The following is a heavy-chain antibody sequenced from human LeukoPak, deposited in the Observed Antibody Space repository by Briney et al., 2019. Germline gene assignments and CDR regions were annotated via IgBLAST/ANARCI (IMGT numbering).Heavy chain of an antibody. CDR3: ASTHSGYDSFWFDP. J-gene: IGHJ5*02. CDR1: GGSISSGDYY. V-gene: IGHV4-30-4*01. CDR2: IYYSGST. Sequence: PSQTLSLTCTVSGGSISSGDYYWSWIRQPPGKGLEWIEYIYYSGSTYYNPSLKSRVTISVDTSKNQFSLKLSSVTAADTAVYYCASTHSGYDSFWFDPWGQGTLVTVSS. D-gene: IGHD5-12*01.